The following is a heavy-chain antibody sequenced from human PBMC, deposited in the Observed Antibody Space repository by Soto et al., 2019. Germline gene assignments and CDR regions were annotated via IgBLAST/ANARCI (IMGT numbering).Heavy chain of an antibody. CDR3: AKDGRDGMAV. V-gene: IGHV3-30*18. CDR2: ISYDGSNK. CDR1: GFTFSSYG. Sequence: QVQLVESGGGVVQPGRSLRLSCAASGFTFSSYGMHWVRQAPGKGLEWVAVISYDGSNKYYADSVKGRFTISRDNSKNTLYLQMNSLRAEDTAVYYCAKDGRDGMAVWGKGTTVTVCS. D-gene: IGHD1-1*01. J-gene: IGHJ6*04.